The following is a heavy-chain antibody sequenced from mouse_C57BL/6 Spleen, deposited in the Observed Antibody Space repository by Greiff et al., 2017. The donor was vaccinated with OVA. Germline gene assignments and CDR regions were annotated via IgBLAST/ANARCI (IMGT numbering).Heavy chain of an antibody. J-gene: IGHJ3*01. V-gene: IGHV1-64*01. CDR2: IHPNSGST. D-gene: IGHD3-2*02. CDR1: GYTFTSYW. Sequence: QVQLQQPGAELVKPGASVKLSCKASGYTFTSYWMHWVKQRPGQGLEWIGMIHPNSGSTNYNEKFKSKATLTVDKSSSTAYMQLSSLTSEDSAVYYCADSSGYSAWFAYWGQGTLVTVSA. CDR3: ADSSGYSAWFAY.